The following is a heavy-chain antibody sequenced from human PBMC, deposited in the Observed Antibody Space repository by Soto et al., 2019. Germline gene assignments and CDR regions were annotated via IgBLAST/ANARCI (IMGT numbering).Heavy chain of an antibody. Sequence: GGSLRLSCAASGFTFSSYAMSWVRQAPGKGLEWVSAISGSGGSTYYADSVKGRFTISRDNSKNTLYLQMNSLRAEDTAVYYCAKNGDYDILNGYYQENWFDPWGQGTLVTVSS. CDR2: ISGSGGST. D-gene: IGHD3-9*01. CDR1: GFTFSSYA. J-gene: IGHJ5*02. CDR3: AKNGDYDILNGYYQENWFDP. V-gene: IGHV3-23*01.